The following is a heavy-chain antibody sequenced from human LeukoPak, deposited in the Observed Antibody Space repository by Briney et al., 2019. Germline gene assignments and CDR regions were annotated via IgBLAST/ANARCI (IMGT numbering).Heavy chain of an antibody. CDR3: ARQSYGYNYLWYFDY. D-gene: IGHD5-24*01. CDR1: GYSFTSYW. Sequence: GESLKISCKGSGYSFTSYWIGWVRQMPGKGLERMGIIYPGDSDTRYSPSFQGQVTISADKSISTAYLQWSSLKASDTAMYYCARQSYGYNYLWYFDYWGQGTLVTVSS. CDR2: IYPGDSDT. J-gene: IGHJ4*02. V-gene: IGHV5-51*01.